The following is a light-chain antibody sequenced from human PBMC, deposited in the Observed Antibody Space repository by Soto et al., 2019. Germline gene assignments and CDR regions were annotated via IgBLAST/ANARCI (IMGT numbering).Light chain of an antibody. CDR3: SAWGDGRNGNVV. J-gene: IGLJ2*01. Sequence: QSVLTQPPSASGTPGQRVTISCSGSSSNIGTNTVNWYRQLPGTAPKLLIYSNNQRPSGVPDRFSGSKSGTSASLAISGLLSEDEEDDYCSAWGDGRNGNVVFGGGTKVTVL. CDR1: SSNIGTNT. CDR2: SNN. V-gene: IGLV1-44*01.